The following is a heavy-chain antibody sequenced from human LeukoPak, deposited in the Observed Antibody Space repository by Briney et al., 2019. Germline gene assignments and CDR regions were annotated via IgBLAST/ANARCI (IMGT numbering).Heavy chain of an antibody. CDR3: AKGIAAARGFDY. Sequence: RSSETLSLTCTVSGYSITSGYYWGWIRQPPGKGLEWIGSIYYSGSTYYSPSLKSRVTISVDTSENQFSLKLNSVTAADTAVYYCAKGIAAARGFDYWGQGTLVTVSS. J-gene: IGHJ4*02. CDR1: GYSITSGYY. V-gene: IGHV4-38-2*02. CDR2: IYYSGST. D-gene: IGHD6-13*01.